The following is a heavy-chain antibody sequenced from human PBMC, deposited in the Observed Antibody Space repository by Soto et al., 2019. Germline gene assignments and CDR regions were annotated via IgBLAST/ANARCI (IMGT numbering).Heavy chain of an antibody. D-gene: IGHD6-13*01. V-gene: IGHV6-1*01. Sequence: KQSQTLSLTCAISGDSVSSNSAAWNWIRQSPSRGLEWLGRTYYRSKWYNDYAVSVKSRITINPDTSKNQFSLQLNSVTPEDTAVYYCARAYSSSWKVPGWYFDLWGRGTLVTVSS. J-gene: IGHJ2*01. CDR1: GDSVSSNSAA. CDR3: ARAYSSSWKVPGWYFDL. CDR2: TYYRSKWYN.